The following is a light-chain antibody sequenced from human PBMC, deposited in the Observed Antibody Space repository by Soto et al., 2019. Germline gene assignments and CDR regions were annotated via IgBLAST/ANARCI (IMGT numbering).Light chain of an antibody. CDR3: QHYNSYSEA. V-gene: IGKV1-5*03. CDR2: KAS. J-gene: IGKJ1*01. CDR1: QSVGRW. Sequence: DIQMTQSPSTLSASVGDRVTITCRASQSVGRWLAWYQQKTGKAPKVLIYKASTLKSGVPSRFSGSGSGTEFTLTISSLQPDDFATYYCQHYNSYSEAFGQGTKVDIK.